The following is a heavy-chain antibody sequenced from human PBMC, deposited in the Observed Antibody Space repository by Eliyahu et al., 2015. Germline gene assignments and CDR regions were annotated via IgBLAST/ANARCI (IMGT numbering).Heavy chain of an antibody. CDR3: ARGRRWGYYYGMDV. V-gene: IGHV4-34*01. Sequence: QVQLQQWGAGLLKPSETLPLTCAVYGGSFSGYYWSWIRQPPGKGLEWIGEINHSGSTPYNPSLKSRVTISVDTSKNQFSLKLSSVTAADTAVYYCARGRRWGYYYGMDVWGQGTTVTVSS. J-gene: IGHJ6*02. CDR1: GGSFSGYY. D-gene: IGHD3-16*01. CDR2: INHSGST.